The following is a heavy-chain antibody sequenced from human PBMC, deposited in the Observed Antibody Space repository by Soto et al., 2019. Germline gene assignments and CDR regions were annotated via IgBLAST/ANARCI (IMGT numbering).Heavy chain of an antibody. J-gene: IGHJ6*02. D-gene: IGHD1-20*01. Sequence: QVQLVQSGAEVKKPGSSVKVSCKASGGTFSSYTISWVRQAPGQGLEWMGRIIPILGIANYAQKFQGRVTITADKSTSTAYMELSSLRSEDTAVYYCARGVGISPLYYYYGMDVWGQGTTVTVSS. CDR1: GGTFSSYT. V-gene: IGHV1-69*02. CDR2: IIPILGIA. CDR3: ARGVGISPLYYYYGMDV.